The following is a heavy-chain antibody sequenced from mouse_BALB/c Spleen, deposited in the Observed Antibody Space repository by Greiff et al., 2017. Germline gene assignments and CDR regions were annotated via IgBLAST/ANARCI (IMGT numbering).Heavy chain of an antibody. CDR3: ARDLYGGFAY. Sequence: EVKLMESGGGLVQPGGSLKLSCAASGFTFSSYGMSWVRQTPDKRLELVATINSNGGSTYYPDSVKGRFTISRDNAKNTLYLQMSSLKSEDTAMYYCARDLYGGFAYWGQGTLVTVSA. V-gene: IGHV5-6-3*01. CDR2: INSNGGST. CDR1: GFTFSSYG. D-gene: IGHD1-1*01. J-gene: IGHJ3*01.